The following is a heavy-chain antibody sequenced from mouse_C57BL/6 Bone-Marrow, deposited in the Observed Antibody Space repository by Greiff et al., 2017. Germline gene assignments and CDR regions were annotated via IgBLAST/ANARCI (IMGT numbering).Heavy chain of an antibody. CDR2: INPYNGGT. CDR3: ARALYDAMDY. J-gene: IGHJ4*01. V-gene: IGHV1-19*01. CDR1: GYTFTDYY. Sequence: SGPVLVKPGASVKMSCKASGYTFTDYYMNWVKQSHGKSLEWIGVINPYNGGTSYNQKFKGKATLTVDKSSSTAYMELNSLTSEDSAVYYCARALYDAMDYWGQGTSVTVSS.